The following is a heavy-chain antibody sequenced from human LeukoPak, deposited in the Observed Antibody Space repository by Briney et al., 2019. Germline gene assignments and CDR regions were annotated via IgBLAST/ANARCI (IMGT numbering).Heavy chain of an antibody. J-gene: IGHJ3*02. Sequence: PGESLKISCKGSGYSFTSYWIGWVRQMPGKGLEWMGIIYPGDSDTRYSPSFQGQVTISADKSISTAYLQWSSLKASDTAMYYRARWYYYDSSGSTLGAFDIWGQGTMVTVSS. CDR2: IYPGDSDT. V-gene: IGHV5-51*01. CDR3: ARWYYYDSSGSTLGAFDI. CDR1: GYSFTSYW. D-gene: IGHD3-22*01.